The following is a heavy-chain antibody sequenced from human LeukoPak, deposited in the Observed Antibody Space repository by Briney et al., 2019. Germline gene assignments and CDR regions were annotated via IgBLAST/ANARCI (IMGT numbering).Heavy chain of an antibody. CDR2: ISVYNDNT. V-gene: IGHV1-18*01. D-gene: IGHD3-22*01. Sequence: ASVKVSCKASGYSLINYGISWIRQAPGQGLEWMGWISVYNDNTNYAQKVQGRVTMTTGTSTSTAYMELRSLRSDDTAVYYCARDLSYYDTSGQPLDHWGQGTLVTVSS. CDR1: GYSLINYG. J-gene: IGHJ4*02. CDR3: ARDLSYYDTSGQPLDH.